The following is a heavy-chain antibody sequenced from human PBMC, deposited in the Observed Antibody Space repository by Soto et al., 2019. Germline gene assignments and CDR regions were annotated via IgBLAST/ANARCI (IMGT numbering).Heavy chain of an antibody. J-gene: IGHJ1*01. V-gene: IGHV1-69*14. Sequence: QVQLVQSGTEVQKPGSSVKVSCNASGGTFSSYTINWVRQAPGQGLEWMGGIIPIFGTANYAQKFQGRVTFTADTSTNTAFMELSSLTSNDTAVYYCSRDAIAAAGTNDWGQGTLVTVSS. CDR2: IIPIFGTA. CDR1: GGTFSSYT. CDR3: SRDAIAAAGTND. D-gene: IGHD6-13*01.